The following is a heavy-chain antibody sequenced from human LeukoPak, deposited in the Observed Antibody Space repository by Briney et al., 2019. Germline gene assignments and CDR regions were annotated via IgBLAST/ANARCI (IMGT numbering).Heavy chain of an antibody. CDR3: ARDVYDYVWGSYRPYYYGMDV. V-gene: IGHV3-74*01. CDR2: INSDGSST. Sequence: GGSLRLSCAASGFTFSSYAMSWVRQAPGEGLVWVSRINSDGSSTSYADSVKGRFTISRDNAKNTLYLQMNSLRAEDTAVYYCARDVYDYVWGSYRPYYYGMDVWGQGTTVTVSS. D-gene: IGHD3-16*02. CDR1: GFTFSSYA. J-gene: IGHJ6*02.